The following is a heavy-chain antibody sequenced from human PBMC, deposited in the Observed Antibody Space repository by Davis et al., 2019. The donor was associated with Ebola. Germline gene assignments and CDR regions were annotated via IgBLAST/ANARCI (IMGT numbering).Heavy chain of an antibody. V-gene: IGHV4-39*01. CDR2: IYYSGST. CDR3: ARRVRGYDSSGYTDY. D-gene: IGHD3-22*01. J-gene: IGHJ4*02. CDR1: GGSISSSSYY. Sequence: MPSETLSLTCTVSGGSISSSSYYWGWIRQPPGKGLEWIGSIYYSGSTYYNPSLKSRVTISVDTSKKQFSLKLSSVTAADTAVYYCARRVRGYDSSGYTDYWGQGTLVTVSS.